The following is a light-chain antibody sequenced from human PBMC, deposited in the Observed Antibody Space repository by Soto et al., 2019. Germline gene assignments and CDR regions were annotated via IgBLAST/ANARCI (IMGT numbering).Light chain of an antibody. V-gene: IGLV4-69*01. J-gene: IGLJ2*01. CDR2: LNSDGSH. CDR1: SGHSSYA. CDR3: QTWGTGIVV. Sequence: QTVVTQSPSDSASLGASVKLRCSLSSGHSSYAIAWHQQQPEKGPRYLMKLNSDGSHSKGDGIPDRFSGSSSGAERYLTISSLQSEDEADYFCQTWGTGIVVFGGGTKLTVL.